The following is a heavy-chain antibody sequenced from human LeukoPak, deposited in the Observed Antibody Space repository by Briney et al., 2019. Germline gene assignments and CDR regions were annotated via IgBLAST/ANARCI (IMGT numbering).Heavy chain of an antibody. CDR3: AVRQRPGAFDI. D-gene: IGHD1-14*01. CDR1: GGSISSDY. CDR2: IYYGGST. V-gene: IGHV4-59*08. Sequence: SETLSLTCTVSGGSISSDYWNWIRQPPGKGLEWIGFIYYGGSTNYNPSLKSRVSISMDMSTNQFSLKLSSVTAADTAVYYCAVRQRPGAFDIWGQGTVVTVSS. J-gene: IGHJ3*02.